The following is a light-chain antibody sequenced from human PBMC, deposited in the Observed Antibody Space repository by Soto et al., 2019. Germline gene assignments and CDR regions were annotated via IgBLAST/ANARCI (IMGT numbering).Light chain of an antibody. CDR2: TNN. J-gene: IGLJ1*01. CDR1: TTNIGSHT. V-gene: IGLV1-44*01. Sequence: QSVLTQPPSASGTPGQRVTISCSGSTTNIGSHTVHWYQHIPGTTPQLLITTNNQRPSGVPDRFSGFKSGSSAALVISGLQSEDEADYYCATWDDSLKGVFGTGTKLTVL. CDR3: ATWDDSLKGV.